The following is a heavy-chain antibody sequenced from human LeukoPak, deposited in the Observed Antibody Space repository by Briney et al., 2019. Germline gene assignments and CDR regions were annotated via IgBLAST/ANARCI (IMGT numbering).Heavy chain of an antibody. D-gene: IGHD3-22*01. Sequence: PGGSLRLSCSASGFTFSNYAMHWVRQAPGKGLEYVSAISSNGGSTYYADSVKGRFIISRDNSKNTLSLQTNSLRAEDSAVYYCASPPGTFRYDSSGYSLEYWGQGTLVTVSS. CDR2: ISSNGGST. V-gene: IGHV3-64*04. CDR3: ASPPGTFRYDSSGYSLEY. J-gene: IGHJ4*02. CDR1: GFTFSNYA.